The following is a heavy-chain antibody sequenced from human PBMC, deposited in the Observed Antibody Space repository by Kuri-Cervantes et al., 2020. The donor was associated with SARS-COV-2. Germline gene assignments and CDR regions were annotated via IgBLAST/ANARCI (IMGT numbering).Heavy chain of an antibody. CDR1: GYTFSDYY. CDR2: INPNSGGT. CDR3: ARGMVRGIIQYYHYPMDV. D-gene: IGHD3-10*01. J-gene: IGHJ6*02. V-gene: IGHV1-2*04. Sequence: ASVKVSCKASGYTFSDYYIYWVRQAPGQGLEWMGWINPNSGGTNYAQKFQGWVTMTRDTSINTAYMELSRLRSDDMAVYYCARGMVRGIIQYYHYPMDVWGQGTTVIVSS.